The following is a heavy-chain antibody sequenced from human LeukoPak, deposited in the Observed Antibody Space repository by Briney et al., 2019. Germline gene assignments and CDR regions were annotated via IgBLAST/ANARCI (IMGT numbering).Heavy chain of an antibody. CDR1: GYTFTSYA. Sequence: ASVKVSCKASGYTFTSYAMNWVRQAPGQGLEWMGWINTNTGNPTYAQGFTGRFVFSLDTSVSTAYLQISSLKAEDTAVYYCARYDSSGYYYALAPNYYCYGMDVWGQGTTVTVSS. CDR3: ARYDSSGYYYALAPNYYCYGMDV. J-gene: IGHJ6*02. V-gene: IGHV7-4-1*02. D-gene: IGHD3-22*01. CDR2: INTNTGNP.